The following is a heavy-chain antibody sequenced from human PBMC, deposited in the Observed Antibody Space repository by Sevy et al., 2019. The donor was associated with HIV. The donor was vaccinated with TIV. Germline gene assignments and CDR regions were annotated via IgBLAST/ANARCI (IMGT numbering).Heavy chain of an antibody. D-gene: IGHD4-17*01. CDR2: ISSTGNYI. V-gene: IGHV3-21*01. CDR3: ARGSHDYVDYDRDVGFDY. Sequence: GGSLRLSCADSGFIFSSYTMNWVRQAPGKGLEWVSSISSTGNYIYYADSLKGRFSISRDNAKNSLYLQMNSLRAEDTAVYYCARGSHDYVDYDRDVGFDYWGQGTLVTVSS. CDR1: GFIFSSYT. J-gene: IGHJ4*02.